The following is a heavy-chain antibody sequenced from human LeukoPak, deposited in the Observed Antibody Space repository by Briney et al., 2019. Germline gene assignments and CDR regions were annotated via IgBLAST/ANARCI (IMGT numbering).Heavy chain of an antibody. CDR2: INQDGSKE. V-gene: IGHV3-7*01. CDR1: GFTFSKYE. J-gene: IGHJ4*02. D-gene: IGHD5-12*01. CDR3: VRDGGVSGYDLLDY. Sequence: GGSLRLSCAASGFTFSKYEMNWVRQAPGKGLEWVAQINQDGSKEYYIDSVKARFSISRDNARNSLSLQMNSLRAEDTAVYYCVRDGGVSGYDLLDYWGQGTLVTVSS.